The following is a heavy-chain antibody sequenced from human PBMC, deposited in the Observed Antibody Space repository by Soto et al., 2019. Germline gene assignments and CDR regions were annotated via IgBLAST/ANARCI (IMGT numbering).Heavy chain of an antibody. CDR2: IKQDGSEK. J-gene: IGHJ4*02. Sequence: EVQLVESGGGLVQPGGSLRLSCAASGFTFSSYWMSWVRQASGKGLEWVANIKQDGSEKYYVDSVKGRFTISRDNAKNSLYLQMNSLRAEDTAVYYCARAGRIGYCSSTSCWGGDYWGQGTLVTVSS. CDR1: GFTFSSYW. V-gene: IGHV3-7*01. D-gene: IGHD2-2*01. CDR3: ARAGRIGYCSSTSCWGGDY.